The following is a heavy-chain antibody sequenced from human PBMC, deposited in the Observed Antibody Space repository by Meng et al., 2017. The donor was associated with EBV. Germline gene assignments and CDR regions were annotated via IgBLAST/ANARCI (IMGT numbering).Heavy chain of an antibody. D-gene: IGHD3-3*01. CDR3: ARVSFYDYWSGYSFNWFDP. V-gene: IGHV4-39*01. Sequence: QLQLYQSGPGLVKPSXXXXLTXXVXXDSISSRSYYWGWIRQSPGKGLERIGNVYYSGNSYYNPSLKSRVTISVDTSKNQFYLKLISVTAADTAVYFCARVSFYDYWSGYSFNWFDPWGQGTLVTVSS. J-gene: IGHJ5*02. CDR2: VYYSGNS. CDR1: XDSISSRSYY.